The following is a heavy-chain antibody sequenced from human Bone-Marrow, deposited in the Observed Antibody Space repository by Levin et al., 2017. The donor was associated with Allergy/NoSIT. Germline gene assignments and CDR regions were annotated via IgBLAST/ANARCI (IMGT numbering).Heavy chain of an antibody. D-gene: IGHD6-13*01. V-gene: IGHV3-21*01. CDR2: ISSSSSYI. CDR3: ARDTAAAGDFDY. J-gene: IGHJ4*02. CDR1: GFTFSSYS. Sequence: GGSLRLSCAASGFTFSSYSMNWVRQAPGKGLEWVSSISSSSSYIYYADSVKGRFTISRDNAKNSLYLQMNSLRAEDTAVYYCARDTAAAGDFDYWGQGTLVTVSS.